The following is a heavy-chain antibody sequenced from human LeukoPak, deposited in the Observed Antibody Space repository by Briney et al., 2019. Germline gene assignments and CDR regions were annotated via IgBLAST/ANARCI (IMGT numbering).Heavy chain of an antibody. V-gene: IGHV4-61*08. CDR2: IYYSGST. CDR3: ASGIAAAGSRVFGY. D-gene: IGHD6-13*01. CDR1: GGSISSGGYY. J-gene: IGHJ4*02. Sequence: PSQTLSLTCTVSGGSISSGGYYWSWIRQLPGKGLEWIGYIYYSGSTNYNPSLKSRVTISVDTSKNQFSLKLSSVTAADTAVYYCASGIAAAGSRVFGYWGQGTLVTVSS.